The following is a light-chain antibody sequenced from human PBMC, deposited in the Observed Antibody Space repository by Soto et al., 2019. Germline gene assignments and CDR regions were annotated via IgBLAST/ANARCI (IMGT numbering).Light chain of an antibody. J-gene: IGKJ1*01. CDR2: AAS. CDR1: ESVSTN. V-gene: IGKV3-20*01. CDR3: HQYGSSQT. Sequence: TQSPTTLALAPRERVTLXXRASESVSTNLAWYQQKAGQAPRXLIYAASTRASGIPDRFSGSGSGTDFTLTISRLEPEDFAVYYCHQYGSSQTFGQGTKVDIK.